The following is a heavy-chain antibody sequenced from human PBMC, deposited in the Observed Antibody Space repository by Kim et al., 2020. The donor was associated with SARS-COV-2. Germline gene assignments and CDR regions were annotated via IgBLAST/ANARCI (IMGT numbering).Heavy chain of an antibody. V-gene: IGHV3-23*01. D-gene: IGHD6-13*01. J-gene: IGHJ6*02. CDR3: AKAQQLVPFLADYYYGMDV. Sequence: GGSLRLSCAASGFTFSSYAMSWVRQAPGKGLEWVSAISGSGGSTYYADSVKGRFTISRDNSKNTLYLQMNSLRAEDTAVYYCAKAQQLVPFLADYYYGMDVWGQGTTVTVSS. CDR1: GFTFSSYA. CDR2: ISGSGGST.